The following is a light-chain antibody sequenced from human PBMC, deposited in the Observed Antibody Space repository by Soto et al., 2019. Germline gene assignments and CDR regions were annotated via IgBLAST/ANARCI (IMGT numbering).Light chain of an antibody. J-gene: IGLJ3*02. V-gene: IGLV2-8*01. CDR1: ISDVGGYNY. CDR3: SSYAGSNNWV. Sequence: QSALTQPPSASGSPGQSVTFSCTGTISDVGGYNYVSWYQQHPGRAPKLIIYEVTKRPSGVPDRFSGSKSGNTASLTVSGLQAEDEADYYCSSYAGSNNWVFGGGTKLTVL. CDR2: EVT.